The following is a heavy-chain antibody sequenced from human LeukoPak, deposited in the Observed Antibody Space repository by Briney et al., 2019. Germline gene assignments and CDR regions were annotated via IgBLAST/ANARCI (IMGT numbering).Heavy chain of an antibody. V-gene: IGHV1-18*01. CDR1: GYTLTELS. D-gene: IGHD3-10*01. CDR2: ISPYNGNT. CDR3: ARGEYDLLGDY. J-gene: IGHJ4*02. Sequence: ASVKVSCKVSGYTLTELSMHWVRQAPGQGLEWMGWISPYNGNTKYAQKLQGRATMTTDTSTSTAYMELRSLRSDDTAVYYCARGEYDLLGDYWGQGTLVTVSS.